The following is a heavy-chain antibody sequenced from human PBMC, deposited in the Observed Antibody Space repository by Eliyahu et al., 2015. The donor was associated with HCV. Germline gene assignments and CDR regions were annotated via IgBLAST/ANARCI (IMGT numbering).Heavy chain of an antibody. CDR2: ISYXGSNK. Sequence: QVQLVESGGGVVQPGRSXXLXCAASXFTXSXXGMDRVRPGPGKGLEXVAVISYXGSNKYYADSVKGRFTISRDNSKNTLYLQMNSLRAEDTAVYYCAKGVTMIVVAPLDYWGQGTLVTVSS. D-gene: IGHD3-22*01. V-gene: IGHV3-30*18. CDR1: XFTXSXXG. CDR3: AKGVTMIVVAPLDY. J-gene: IGHJ4*02.